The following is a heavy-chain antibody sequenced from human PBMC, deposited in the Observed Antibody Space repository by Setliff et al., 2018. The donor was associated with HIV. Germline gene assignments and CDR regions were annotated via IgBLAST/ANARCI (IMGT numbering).Heavy chain of an antibody. CDR3: AREGPYYYGMDV. Sequence: LSLTCAVSGVSLSNTDFYWAWVRQAPGVGLEWIGFIDYSGATHYNPSLKSRVTISNDMSNNHFSLHLTSVTAADTAIYFCAREGPYYYGMDVWGQGTTVTVSS. CDR2: IDYSGAT. D-gene: IGHD3-10*01. J-gene: IGHJ6*02. V-gene: IGHV4-30-4*08. CDR1: GVSLSNTDFY.